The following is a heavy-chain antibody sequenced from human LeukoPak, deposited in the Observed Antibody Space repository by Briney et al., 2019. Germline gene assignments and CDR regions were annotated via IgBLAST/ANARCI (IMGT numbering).Heavy chain of an antibody. Sequence: SETLSLTCTVSGGSISSYYWSWIRQPPGKGLEWIGYIYYSGSTNYNPSLKSRVTMSVDTSKNQFSLKLSSVTAADTAVYYCASDGLNTYAFDYWGQGTPVTVSS. CDR2: IYYSGST. J-gene: IGHJ4*02. CDR1: GGSISSYY. D-gene: IGHD2-2*01. CDR3: ASDGLNTYAFDY. V-gene: IGHV4-59*01.